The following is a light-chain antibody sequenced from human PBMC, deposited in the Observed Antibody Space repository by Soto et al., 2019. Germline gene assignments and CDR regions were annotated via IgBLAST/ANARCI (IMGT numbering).Light chain of an antibody. CDR1: SSNIGSNY. CDR2: DNN. CDR3: GTWDSSLSAGV. Sequence: QSVLTQPPSVSAAPGQKVTISCSGSSSNIGSNYVSWYQQLPGTAPKLLIYDNNERPSGIPDRFSGSKSGTSATLGITGLQTGDEADYYCGTWDSSLSAGVFGGGTKVT. V-gene: IGLV1-51*01. J-gene: IGLJ3*02.